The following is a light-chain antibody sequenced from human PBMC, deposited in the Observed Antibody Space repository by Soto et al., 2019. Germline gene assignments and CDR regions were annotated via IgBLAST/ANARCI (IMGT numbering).Light chain of an antibody. V-gene: IGKV3-20*01. Sequence: EIVMTQSPATLSVSPGERATLSSRASQSVSSNLAWYQQKPGQAPRLLIYGASSRATGIPDRFSGSGSGTDFTLTISRLEPEDFAVYYCQQYGSSPWTFGQGTKVDI. CDR1: QSVSSN. J-gene: IGKJ1*01. CDR3: QQYGSSPWT. CDR2: GAS.